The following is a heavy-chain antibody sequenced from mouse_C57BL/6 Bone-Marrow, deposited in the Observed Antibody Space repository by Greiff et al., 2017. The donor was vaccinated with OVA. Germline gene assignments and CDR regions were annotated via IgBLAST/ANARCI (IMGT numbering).Heavy chain of an antibody. D-gene: IGHD2-3*01. Sequence: EVMLVESGGGLVKPGGSLKLSCAASGFTFSSYAMSWVRQTPEKRLEWVATISDGGSYTYYPDNVKGRFTISRDNAKNNLYLQMSHLKSEDTAMYYCARSMILDYWGQGTTLTVSS. CDR3: ARSMILDY. J-gene: IGHJ2*01. CDR2: ISDGGSYT. CDR1: GFTFSSYA. V-gene: IGHV5-4*03.